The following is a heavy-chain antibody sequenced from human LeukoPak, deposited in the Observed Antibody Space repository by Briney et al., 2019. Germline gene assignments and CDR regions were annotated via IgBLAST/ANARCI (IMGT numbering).Heavy chain of an antibody. J-gene: IGHJ4*02. CDR3: TRDQTPYY. V-gene: IGHV3-49*04. Sequence: GGSLRLSCTASGFTFGDYAMTWVRQAPGKGLEWVGFIRSKAYGGTTEYAASVKGRFTISRDDSKSIAYLQMSSLKTEDTAVYYCTRDQTPYYWGQGTLVTVSS. CDR2: IRSKAYGGTT. CDR1: GFTFGDYA.